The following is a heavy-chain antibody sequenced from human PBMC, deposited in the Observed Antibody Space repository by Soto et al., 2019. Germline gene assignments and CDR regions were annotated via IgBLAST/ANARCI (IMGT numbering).Heavy chain of an antibody. V-gene: IGHV3-30*03. CDR3: ATPDRYDSSGYYVP. D-gene: IGHD3-22*01. CDR2: ISYDGSNK. CDR1: GFTFSSYG. Sequence: GGSLRLSCAASGFTFSSYGMHWVRQAPGKGLEWVAVISYDGSNKYYADSVKGRFTISRDNSKNTLYLQMNSLRAEDTAVYYCATPDRYDSSGYYVPWGQGTLVTVSS. J-gene: IGHJ5*02.